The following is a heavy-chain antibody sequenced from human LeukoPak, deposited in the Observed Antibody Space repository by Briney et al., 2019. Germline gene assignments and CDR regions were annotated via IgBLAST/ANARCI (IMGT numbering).Heavy chain of an antibody. CDR3: AKDLIGYFDY. CDR2: IKQDGSEK. V-gene: IGHV3-7*03. CDR1: GFTFSIYW. J-gene: IGHJ4*02. D-gene: IGHD3-10*01. Sequence: GGSLRLSCAASGFTFSIYWMTWVRQAPGKGLEWVANIKQDGSEKYYVDSVKGRFTISRDNAKNSLFLQMNSLRAEDTAVYYCAKDLIGYFDYWGQGTLVTVSS.